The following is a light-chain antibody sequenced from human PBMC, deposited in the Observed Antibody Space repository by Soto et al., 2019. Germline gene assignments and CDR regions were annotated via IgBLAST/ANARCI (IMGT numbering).Light chain of an antibody. CDR2: KAS. J-gene: IGKJ1*01. Sequence: DSQMSHGPSPLSSSVGERDTITFRASQSINSWLAWYQQKPGRAPKLLIYKASSLESGVPSRFSGSGSGTEFTLTISSLQPDDFATYYCQQYNGYSQTFGQGTKVDIK. CDR1: QSINSW. CDR3: QQYNGYSQT. V-gene: IGKV1-5*03.